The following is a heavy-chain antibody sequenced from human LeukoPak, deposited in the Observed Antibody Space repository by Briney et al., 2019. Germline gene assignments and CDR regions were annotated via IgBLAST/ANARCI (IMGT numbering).Heavy chain of an antibody. CDR3: ARMASGSGSYPPFRYHYYYMDV. CDR2: IIPIFGTA. V-gene: IGHV1-69*13. CDR1: GYTFTGYY. J-gene: IGHJ6*03. D-gene: IGHD3-10*01. Sequence: SVKVSCKASGYTFTGYYMHWVRQAPGQGLEWMGGIIPIFGTASYAQKFQGRVTITADESTSTAYMELSSLRSEDTAVYYCARMASGSGSYPPFRYHYYYMDVWGKGTTVTISS.